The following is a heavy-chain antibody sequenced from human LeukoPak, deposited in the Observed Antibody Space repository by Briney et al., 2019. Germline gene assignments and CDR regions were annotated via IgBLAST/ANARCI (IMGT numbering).Heavy chain of an antibody. J-gene: IGHJ6*02. CDR2: FDPGDGET. CDR1: GYTLTELS. CDR3: ATVLSGYDVHYYYGMDV. D-gene: IGHD5-12*01. Sequence: ASVKVSCKVSGYTLTELSMHWVRQAPGKGLEWMGGFDPGDGETIYAQKFQGRVTMTEDTSTDTAYMELSSLRSEDTAVYYCATVLSGYDVHYYYGMDVWGQGTTVTVSS. V-gene: IGHV1-24*01.